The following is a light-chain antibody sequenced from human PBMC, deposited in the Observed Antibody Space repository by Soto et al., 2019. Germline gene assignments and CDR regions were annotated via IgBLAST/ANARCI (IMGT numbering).Light chain of an antibody. V-gene: IGKV1-5*03. CDR1: QSVSRW. CDR3: HHYDTYPLT. CDR2: KAS. Sequence: DIQMTQSPSTLSASVGDRVTITCRASQSVSRWLAWDQQRPGKATNLLIYKASNLESGVPSRFSGSGSGTEVTLTIASLQPDDFATYYCHHYDTYPLTFGGGTKVEIK. J-gene: IGKJ4*01.